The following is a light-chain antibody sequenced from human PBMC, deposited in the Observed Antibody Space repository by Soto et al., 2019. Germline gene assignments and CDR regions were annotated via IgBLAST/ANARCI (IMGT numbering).Light chain of an antibody. CDR2: ANT. J-gene: IGLJ2*01. CDR1: NSNIGAGYP. CDR3: QSYDSSLVCLI. V-gene: IGLV1-40*01. Sequence: QAVVTQPPSVTRAPGQRVTISCTGNNSNIGAGYPVHWYQQFPGTAPKLLIYANTNRTSVVPDRFSGSKSGTSASLAITGLQAEDEANFSCQSYDSSLVCLIFGGGTKLTVL.